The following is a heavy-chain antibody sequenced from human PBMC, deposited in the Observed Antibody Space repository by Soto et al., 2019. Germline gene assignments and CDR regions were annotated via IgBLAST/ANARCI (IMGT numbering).Heavy chain of an antibody. D-gene: IGHD5-12*01. Sequence: LSLTCTVSGGSISSYYWSWIRQPPGKGLEWIGYIYYSGSTNYNPPLKSRVTISVDTSKNQFSLKLSSVTAADTAVYYCAREGGRDGYNFDPAFDIWGQGTMVTVSS. CDR2: IYYSGST. CDR1: GGSISSYY. J-gene: IGHJ3*02. V-gene: IGHV4-59*01. CDR3: AREGGRDGYNFDPAFDI.